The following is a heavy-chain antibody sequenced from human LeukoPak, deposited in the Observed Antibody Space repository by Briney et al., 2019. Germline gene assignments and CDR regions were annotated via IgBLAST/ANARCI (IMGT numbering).Heavy chain of an antibody. Sequence: SVKVSCKASGGTFSSYAISWVRQAPGQGLEWMGRIIPILGIANYAQKFQGRVTITADKSTSTAYMELSSLRSEDTAVYYCARRHYYDSRGYYYAFNDAFDIWGQGTMVTVSS. V-gene: IGHV1-69*04. CDR2: IIPILGIA. CDR3: ARRHYYDSRGYYYAFNDAFDI. CDR1: GGTFSSYA. J-gene: IGHJ3*02. D-gene: IGHD3-22*01.